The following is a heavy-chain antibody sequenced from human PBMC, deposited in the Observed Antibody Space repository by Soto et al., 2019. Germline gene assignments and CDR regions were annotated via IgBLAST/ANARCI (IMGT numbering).Heavy chain of an antibody. D-gene: IGHD3-10*01. V-gene: IGHV3-30*18. CDR1: GFTFSDFG. CDR2: ISEDAETD. J-gene: IGHJ6*02. CDR3: AKAPFRRPYYFYGMDV. Sequence: CVASGFTFSDFGMHWVRQGPGKGLEWLAVISEDAETDFHADSVKGRFTVSRDNFKETLYLQMNSLTTNDSGVYFCAKAPFRRPYYFYGMDVWGQGTTVTVSS.